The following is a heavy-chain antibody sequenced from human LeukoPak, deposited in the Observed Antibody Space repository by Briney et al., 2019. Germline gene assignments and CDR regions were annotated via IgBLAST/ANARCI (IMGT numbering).Heavy chain of an antibody. CDR3: ARDRWELTFDY. V-gene: IGHV3-21*01. D-gene: IGHD1-26*01. CDR2: ISSSSSYI. J-gene: IGHJ4*02. Sequence: GGSLRLSCAASGFTFSSYSMNWVRQAPGKGLEWVSSISSSSSYIYYADSVKGRFTISRDNAKNSLCLQMNSLRAEDTAVYYCARDRWELTFDYWGQGTLVTVSS. CDR1: GFTFSSYS.